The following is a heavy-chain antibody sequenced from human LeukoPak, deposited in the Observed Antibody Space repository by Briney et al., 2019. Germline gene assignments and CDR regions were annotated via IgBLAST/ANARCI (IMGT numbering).Heavy chain of an antibody. D-gene: IGHD1-26*01. CDR3: ARDEGGWEHFDY. J-gene: IGHJ4*02. CDR2: ISYTGST. V-gene: IGHV4-59*01. CDR1: GGSFSGYY. Sequence: SETLSLTCAVYGGSFSGYYWSWIRQPPGKGLEWIGYISYTGSTNYNPSLKSRVTISVDTSKNQFSLKLSSVTAADTAVYYCARDEGGWEHFDYWGQGTLVTVSS.